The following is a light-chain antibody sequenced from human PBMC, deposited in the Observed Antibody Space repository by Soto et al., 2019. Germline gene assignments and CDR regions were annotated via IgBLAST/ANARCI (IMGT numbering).Light chain of an antibody. CDR2: GVS. J-gene: IGLJ1*01. V-gene: IGLV2-14*03. CDR3: SSYTTISTYV. Sequence: QSALTNPAYVSGSPGQSITISSNGSYIYVGAYTYVSWYQHHPGKAPKLMVSGVSNRPSGVSDRFSGSKSGNTASLTISGLQAEDEADYYCSSYTTISTYVFGTGTRSPA. CDR1: YIYVGAYTY.